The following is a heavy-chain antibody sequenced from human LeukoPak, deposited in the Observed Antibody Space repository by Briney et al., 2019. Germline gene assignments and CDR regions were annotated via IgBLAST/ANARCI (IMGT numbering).Heavy chain of an antibody. CDR2: IYYSGST. Sequence: SDTLSLTCTLSGGSISSYYWSWLRQPPGKGLEWIGYIYYSGSTNYNPSLKSRVPISVDTHKTQFSLNLSSVTAADKAVYYCARGDYYDSSGYVYFDIWGQGTMVTVSS. CDR1: GGSISSYY. CDR3: ARGDYYDSSGYVYFDI. V-gene: IGHV4-59*07. D-gene: IGHD3-22*01. J-gene: IGHJ3*02.